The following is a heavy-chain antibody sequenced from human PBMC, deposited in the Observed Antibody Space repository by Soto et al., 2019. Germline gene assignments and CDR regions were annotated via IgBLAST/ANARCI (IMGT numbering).Heavy chain of an antibody. CDR2: IYYSGST. Sequence: SETLSLTCTVSGGSISSSSYYWGWIHQPPGKGLEWIGSIYYSGSTYYNPSLKSRVTISVDTSKNQFSLRLSSVTAADTAVYYCAGGVWGGGADSSSSYNWFDPWGQGTLVTVSS. CDR1: GGSISSSSYY. D-gene: IGHD6-6*01. V-gene: IGHV4-39*01. J-gene: IGHJ5*02. CDR3: AGGVWGGGADSSSSYNWFDP.